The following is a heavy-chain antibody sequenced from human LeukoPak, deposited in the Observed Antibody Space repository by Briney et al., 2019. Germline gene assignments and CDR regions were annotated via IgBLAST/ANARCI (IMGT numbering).Heavy chain of an antibody. CDR3: ARGLTGGGFDY. Sequence: SETLSLTCTVSGGSISSHYWSWIRQPPGKGLEWIGYNYYSGSTDYNPSLKSRVTISVDTSKNQFSLKLSSVTAADTVVYYCARGLTGGGFDYWGQGTLVTVSS. CDR1: GGSISSHY. V-gene: IGHV4-59*11. D-gene: IGHD2-15*01. J-gene: IGHJ4*02. CDR2: NYYSGST.